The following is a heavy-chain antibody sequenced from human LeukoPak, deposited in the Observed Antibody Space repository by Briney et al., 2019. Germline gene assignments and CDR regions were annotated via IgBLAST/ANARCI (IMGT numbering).Heavy chain of an antibody. CDR1: GYTFTRYD. Sequence: ASVKVSCKASGYTFTRYDINWVRQATGQGVEWMGWMNPNSGNTGYAQKFRGRVTMTRNTSISTPYMELSSLRSEDTAVYYCARGGPLSYSSSQNWGQGTLVTVSS. CDR2: MNPNSGNT. J-gene: IGHJ4*02. D-gene: IGHD6-6*01. CDR3: ARGGPLSYSSSQN. V-gene: IGHV1-8*01.